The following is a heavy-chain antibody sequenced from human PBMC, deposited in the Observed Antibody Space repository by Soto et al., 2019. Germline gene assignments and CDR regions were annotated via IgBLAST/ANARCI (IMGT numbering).Heavy chain of an antibody. Sequence: VQLVESGGGLVQPGGSLRLSCAASGFNFSNYWMHWVRQGPGKPLVWVSRLNSDGRSATYADSVKGLFTIFRDTAKNPLYLQMNSPGDEDTAVYDCVRENRYDKSAYYYKGFDYWGQGNLVTVSS. D-gene: IGHD3-22*01. J-gene: IGHJ4*02. CDR3: VRENRYDKSAYYYKGFDY. V-gene: IGHV3-74*01. CDR2: LNSDGRSA. CDR1: GFNFSNYW.